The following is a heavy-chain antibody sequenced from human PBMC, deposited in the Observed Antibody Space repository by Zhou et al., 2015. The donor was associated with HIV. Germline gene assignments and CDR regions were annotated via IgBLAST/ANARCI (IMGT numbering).Heavy chain of an antibody. CDR2: IREYGDEK. CDR1: GFSVSSYW. CDR3: ATSGSYRFDY. D-gene: IGHD1-26*01. V-gene: IGHV3-7*01. Sequence: EVQLVESGGGLVQPGGSLRLSCEGSGFSVSSYWMSWVRQAPGRGLEWLTNIREYGDEKYYLHSVRGRFAVSIDNARNSLYLQMNGLRDEDTAVYYCATSGSYRFDYWGQGALGHRLL. J-gene: IGHJ4*02.